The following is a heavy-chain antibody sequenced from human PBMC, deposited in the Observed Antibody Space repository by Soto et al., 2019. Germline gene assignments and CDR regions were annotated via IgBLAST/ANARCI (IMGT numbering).Heavy chain of an antibody. V-gene: IGHV3-33*01. CDR3: ARTDPRDYYYYYMDV. CDR2: IWYDGSNK. Sequence: HPGGSLRLSCAASGFTFSSYGMHWVRQAPGKGLEWVAVIWYDGSNKYYADSVKGRFTISRDNSKNTLYLQMNSLRAEDTAVYHCARTDPRDYYYYYMDVWGKGTTVTVSS. J-gene: IGHJ6*03. CDR1: GFTFSSYG.